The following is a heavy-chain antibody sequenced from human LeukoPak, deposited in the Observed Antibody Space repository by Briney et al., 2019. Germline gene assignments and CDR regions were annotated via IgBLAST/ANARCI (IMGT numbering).Heavy chain of an antibody. J-gene: IGHJ4*02. CDR3: ARTSEVVIPFDY. CDR1: GYTFTSYA. CDR2: VNAGNGNT. Sequence: GASVKVSCKASGYTFTSYAMHWVRQAPGQRLEWMGWVNAGNGNTKYSQKFQGRVTITRDTSASTAYMELSRLRSDDTAVYFCARTSEVVIPFDYWGQGTLVTVSS. V-gene: IGHV1-3*01. D-gene: IGHD1-14*01.